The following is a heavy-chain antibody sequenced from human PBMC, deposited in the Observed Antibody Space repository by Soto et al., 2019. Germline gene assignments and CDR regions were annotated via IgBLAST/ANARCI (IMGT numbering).Heavy chain of an antibody. V-gene: IGHV3-7*05. CDR3: AGGSGWLSDS. CDR1: GFTFSTYW. D-gene: IGHD3-3*01. J-gene: IGHJ4*02. CDR2: IKQDGSEK. Sequence: EVQLVESGGGLVQPGGSLRLSCAASGFTFSTYWMSWVRQAPGKGLEWVAIIKQDGSEKLYVESLKGRFTISRDNAKSALYLQMNCLRADDTAVYYCAGGSGWLSDSWGQGTLVIVSS.